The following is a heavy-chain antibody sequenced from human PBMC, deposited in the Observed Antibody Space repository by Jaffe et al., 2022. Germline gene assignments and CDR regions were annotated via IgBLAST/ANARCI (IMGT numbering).Heavy chain of an antibody. J-gene: IGHJ3*02. CDR2: IIPIFGTA. CDR3: ARDLVGVAAAGIGDDAFDI. Sequence: QVQLVQSGAEVKKPGSSVKVSCKASGGTFSSYAISWVRQAPGQGLEWMGGIIPIFGTANYAQKFQGRVTITTDESTSTAYMELSSLRSEDTAVYYCARDLVGVAAAGIGDDAFDIWGQGTMVTVSS. CDR1: GGTFSSYA. D-gene: IGHD6-13*01. V-gene: IGHV1-69*05.